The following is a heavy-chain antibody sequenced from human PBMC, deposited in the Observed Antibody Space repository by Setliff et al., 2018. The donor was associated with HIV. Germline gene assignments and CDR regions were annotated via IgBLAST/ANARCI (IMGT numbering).Heavy chain of an antibody. V-gene: IGHV4-34*01. Sequence: SETLSLTCAVYGGSFSGHYWSWLRQPPGKGLEWIGEINHTGSTNYNPSLKSRVTLSVDTSKNQFSLELSSVTASDTAVYRCASLYYISSWTSYFDSWGQGTLVTVSS. CDR1: GGSFSGHY. J-gene: IGHJ4*02. CDR2: INHTGST. CDR3: ASLYYISSWTSYFDS. D-gene: IGHD3-10*01.